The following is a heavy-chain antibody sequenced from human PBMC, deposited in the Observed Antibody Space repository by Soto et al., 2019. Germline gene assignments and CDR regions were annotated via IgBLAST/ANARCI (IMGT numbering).Heavy chain of an antibody. V-gene: IGHV3-48*01. CDR1: GFIFISYA. CDR3: ASLSRMADGDY. J-gene: IGHJ4*02. D-gene: IGHD2-2*01. Sequence: PGGSLRLSCAAPGFIFISYAINWVLQAPGKGLEWVSYISGSGTTIYYADSVKGRFTISRDYAKSSLYLQMNSLRAEDTAMYYCASLSRMADGDYWGKGTLVIVCS. CDR2: ISGSGTTI.